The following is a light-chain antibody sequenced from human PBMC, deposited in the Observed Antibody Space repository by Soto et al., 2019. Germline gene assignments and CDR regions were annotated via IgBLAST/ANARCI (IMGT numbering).Light chain of an antibody. CDR2: GAS. Sequence: EIVMTQSPATLSVSPGERATLSCRASQSVSSNLAWYQEKPGQAPRLLIYGASTRAAGIPARFSGSGSGTEFTLTISSLQYEDFEVYYCQQYNNWPLTLGGGTKVDIK. CDR3: QQYNNWPLT. J-gene: IGKJ4*01. V-gene: IGKV3-15*01. CDR1: QSVSSN.